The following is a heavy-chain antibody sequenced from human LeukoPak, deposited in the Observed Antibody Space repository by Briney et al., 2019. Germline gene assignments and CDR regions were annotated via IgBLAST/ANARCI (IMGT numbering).Heavy chain of an antibody. CDR2: INHSGST. CDR1: GGSFSGYY. J-gene: IGHJ4*02. D-gene: IGHD1-26*01. Sequence: SSGTLSLTCAVYGGSFSGYYWSWLRQPPGKGLEWIGEINHSGSTNYNPSLKSRVTISVDTSKNQFSLKLSSVTAADTAVYYCARGVRSGSYFAFGGGRFFDYWGQGTLVTVSS. CDR3: ARGVRSGSYFAFGGGRFFDY. V-gene: IGHV4-34*01.